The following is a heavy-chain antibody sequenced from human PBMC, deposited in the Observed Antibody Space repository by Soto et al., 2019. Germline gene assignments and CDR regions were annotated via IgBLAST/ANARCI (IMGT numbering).Heavy chain of an antibody. CDR3: ASSGGSRAEGSNAFDI. D-gene: IGHD2-15*01. J-gene: IGHJ3*02. CDR2: IYYSGST. CDR1: GGSISSGGYY. V-gene: IGHV4-31*03. Sequence: QVQLQESGPGLVKPSQTLSLTCTVSGGSISSGGYYWSWIRQHPGKGLEWIGYIYYSGSTYYNPSLQSRVTLPVDPSKNQFCLKLSSVTAADTAVYYCASSGGSRAEGSNAFDIWGQGTMVTVSS.